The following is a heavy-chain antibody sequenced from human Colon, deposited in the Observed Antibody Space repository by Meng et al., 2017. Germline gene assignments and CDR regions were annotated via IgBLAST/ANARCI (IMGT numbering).Heavy chain of an antibody. CDR1: GAPLRTVAKY. Sequence: QLKLKELCPHAVPPTATLPPPQYFSGAPLRTVAKYGGWSRHPQGKGLELIGSCFHTGDTYSNPSLRERVTISIDTSRNQFSLNLSSVTAAETAVYYCVRDVFYDWELQFLDVWGPGILVTVSS. D-gene: IGHD1-7*01. CDR3: VRDVFYDWELQFLDV. V-gene: IGHV4-39*07. J-gene: IGHJ4*02. CDR2: CFHTGDT.